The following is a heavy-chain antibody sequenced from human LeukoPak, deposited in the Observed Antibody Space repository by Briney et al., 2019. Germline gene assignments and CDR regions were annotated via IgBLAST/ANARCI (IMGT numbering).Heavy chain of an antibody. D-gene: IGHD5-18*01. CDR3: ANFASEDTWIQLWPTPFDY. Sequence: PGGSLRLSCAASGFIFSSYGMHWVRQAPGKGLEWVAVISYDGSNKYYADSVKGRFTISRDNSKNTLYLQMNSLRAEDTAVYYCANFASEDTWIQLWPTPFDYWGQGTLVTVSS. CDR2: ISYDGSNK. V-gene: IGHV3-30*18. CDR1: GFIFSSYG. J-gene: IGHJ4*02.